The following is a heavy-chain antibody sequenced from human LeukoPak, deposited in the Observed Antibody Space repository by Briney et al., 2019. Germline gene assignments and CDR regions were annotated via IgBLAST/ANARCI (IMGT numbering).Heavy chain of an antibody. J-gene: IGHJ3*02. V-gene: IGHV5-51*07. CDR3: ARLIYGGNSVGAFDI. CDR2: IYTGQSDT. D-gene: IGHD4-23*01. CDR1: GYCSTSYW. Sequence: NHGASLMISCKCSGYCSTSYWICFGQPMGGKVLGWMGIIYTGQSDTRYSPSSQGQLTISAAKSISTAYMQWSSLKASDSAMYYCARLIYGGNSVGAFDIWGQGTMVTVSS.